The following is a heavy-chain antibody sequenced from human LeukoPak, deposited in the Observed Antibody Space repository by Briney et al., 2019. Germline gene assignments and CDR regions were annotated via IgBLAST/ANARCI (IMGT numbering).Heavy chain of an antibody. CDR3: ARGDCSGGSCSSMDV. Sequence: GGSLRLSCAASGFTFSSYSMNWVRQATGKGLEWVSGINPAGDTYYPGSVKGRFTISREDAKNSFYLQMNSLRAGDTAVYYCARGDCSGGSCSSMDVWGQGTTVTVSS. CDR2: INPAGDT. J-gene: IGHJ6*02. CDR1: GFTFSSYS. D-gene: IGHD2-15*01. V-gene: IGHV3-13*04.